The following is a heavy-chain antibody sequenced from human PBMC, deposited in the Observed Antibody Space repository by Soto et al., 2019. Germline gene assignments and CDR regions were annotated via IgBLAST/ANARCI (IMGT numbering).Heavy chain of an antibody. V-gene: IGHV1-69*13. CDR2: IIPIFGTA. D-gene: IGHD2-2*01. Sequence: GASVKVSGKASGGTFSIYAISRVLQAPLQGRDWMGGIIPIFGTANYAQKFQGRVTITADESTSTAYMELSSLRSEDTAVYYCARDGGRYCSSTSCHNWFDPWGQGTLVTVSS. J-gene: IGHJ5*02. CDR1: GGTFSIYA. CDR3: ARDGGRYCSSTSCHNWFDP.